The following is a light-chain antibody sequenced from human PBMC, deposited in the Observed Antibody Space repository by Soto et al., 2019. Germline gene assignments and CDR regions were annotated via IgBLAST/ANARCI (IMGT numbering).Light chain of an antibody. CDR3: SSYTTSTTVI. CDR2: EVS. J-gene: IGLJ2*01. CDR1: SSDVGAYNY. V-gene: IGLV2-14*01. Sequence: QSALTQPASVSGSPGQSITISCTGTSSDVGAYNYVSWYHQHPGKAPKLLIYEVSNRPSGVSNRFSGSKSGYTASLTISGLQAEDEADYYCSSYTTSTTVIFGGRTKVTVL.